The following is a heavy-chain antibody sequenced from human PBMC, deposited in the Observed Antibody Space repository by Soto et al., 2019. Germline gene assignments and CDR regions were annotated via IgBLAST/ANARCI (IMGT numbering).Heavy chain of an antibody. CDR2: ISGGGGSS. CDR3: VKLLRSWYGNNALDV. Sequence: EVKLLESGGGFTQPGGSLRLSCTASGLTFSNYAMSWVRQTPGKGLEFVSFISGGGGSSYSADSVKGRFTVSRDNAKNPLSHQMTSLRVEDPAVYYCVKLLRSWYGNNALDVWGQGTTVTVSS. J-gene: IGHJ6*02. D-gene: IGHD4-4*01. V-gene: IGHV3-23*01. CDR1: GLTFSNYA.